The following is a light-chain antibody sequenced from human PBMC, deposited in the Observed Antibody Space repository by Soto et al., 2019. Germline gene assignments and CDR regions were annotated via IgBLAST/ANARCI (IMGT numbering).Light chain of an antibody. V-gene: IGKV1-5*01. CDR1: QSISHW. Sequence: DIQMTPSPSTLSASFGDSVTITCRASQSISHWLAWYQQKPGKAPKFLIYDASSLESGVPSRLSGSGSGTEFTISISSLQSDYFATYYCQQYDYSRTFGQGTKVDIK. CDR2: DAS. CDR3: QQYDYSRT. J-gene: IGKJ1*01.